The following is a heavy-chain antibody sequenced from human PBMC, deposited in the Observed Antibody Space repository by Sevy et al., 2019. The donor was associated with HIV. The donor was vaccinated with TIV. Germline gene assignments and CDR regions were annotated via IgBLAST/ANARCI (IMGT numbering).Heavy chain of an antibody. CDR2: IYYSGTT. Sequence: SETLSLTCSVSNASISSSSYYWGWVRQPPGKALEWIGIIYYSGTTYYSPSHKSRVTISVDTSKNQFFLDLRSMTATDTAVYYCVRHSDSRRLSRLDTWGQGILVTVSS. D-gene: IGHD2-15*01. CDR3: VRHSDSRRLSRLDT. V-gene: IGHV4-39*01. J-gene: IGHJ5*02. CDR1: NASISSSSYY.